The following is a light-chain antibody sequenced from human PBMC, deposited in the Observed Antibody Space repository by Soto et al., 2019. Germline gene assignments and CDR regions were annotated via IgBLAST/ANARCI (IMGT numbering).Light chain of an antibody. CDR1: SSDVGGYNY. J-gene: IGLJ2*01. V-gene: IGLV2-14*01. Sequence: QSALTQPASVSGSPGQSITISCTGTSSDVGGYNYVSWYQQHPGKAPKLMIYEVSNRPAGVSNRFSGSKSGNTASLTISGLQAEDEADYYCSSYTSSNSLAFGGGTKVTVL. CDR3: SSYTSSNSLA. CDR2: EVS.